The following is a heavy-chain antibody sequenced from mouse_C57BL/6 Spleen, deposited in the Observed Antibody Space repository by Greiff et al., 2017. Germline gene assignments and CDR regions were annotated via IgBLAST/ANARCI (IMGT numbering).Heavy chain of an antibody. CDR2: IWRGGST. CDR3: AKNDDGVDY. Sequence: QVQLQQSGPGLVQPSQSLSITCTVSGFSLTRYGVHWVRQSPGKGLEWLGVIWRGGSTDYKAAFMSRLSITKDNSKSQVFVKMNSLQAYDTAIYYSAKNDDGVDYWGKGTTLTVSA. D-gene: IGHD1-1*01. J-gene: IGHJ2*01. CDR1: GFSLTRYG. V-gene: IGHV2-5*01.